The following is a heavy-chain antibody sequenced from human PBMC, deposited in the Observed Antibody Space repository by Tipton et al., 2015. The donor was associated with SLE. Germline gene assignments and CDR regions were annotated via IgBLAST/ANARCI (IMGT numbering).Heavy chain of an antibody. CDR2: IYYTGNT. CDR1: GGSISSSSYY. Sequence: TLSLTCTVSGGSISSSSYYWGWIRQPPGKGLEWIGNIYYTGNTFYNPSLKSRVTISADTSKNQFSLELSSMTAADTAVYYCARRSDDYSNWFDPWGQGTQVSVSS. CDR3: ARRSDDYSNWFDP. J-gene: IGHJ5*02. D-gene: IGHD4-11*01. V-gene: IGHV4-39*07.